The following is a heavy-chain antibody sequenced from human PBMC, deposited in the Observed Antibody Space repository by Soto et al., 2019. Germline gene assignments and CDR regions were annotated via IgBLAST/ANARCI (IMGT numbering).Heavy chain of an antibody. CDR3: AILGYYYYGMDV. CDR2: IYYSGST. CDR1: GGSISSSSYY. Sequence: QLQLQESGPGLVKPSETLSLTCTVSGGSISSSSYYWGWIRQPPGKGLEWIGSIYYSGSTYYNPSLKSRVTISVDTAKNQFSLKLSSVTAADTAVYYCAILGYYYYGMDVWGQGTTVTVSS. V-gene: IGHV4-39*01. J-gene: IGHJ6*02.